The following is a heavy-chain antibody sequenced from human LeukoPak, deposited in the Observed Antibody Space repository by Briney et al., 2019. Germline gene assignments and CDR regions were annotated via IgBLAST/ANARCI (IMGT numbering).Heavy chain of an antibody. CDR3: ARKGATTYYFEY. V-gene: IGHV4-31*03. CDR2: IYYSGST. D-gene: IGHD5-24*01. J-gene: IGHJ4*02. Sequence: SQTLSLTCTVSGGSINNGGCYWSWIRQHPGKGLEWIGYIYYSGSTYYNPSLKSRVTISVYTSKNQFSLNLSSVPAADTAVYYCARKGATTYYFEYWGQGTLVTVSS. CDR1: GGSINNGGCY.